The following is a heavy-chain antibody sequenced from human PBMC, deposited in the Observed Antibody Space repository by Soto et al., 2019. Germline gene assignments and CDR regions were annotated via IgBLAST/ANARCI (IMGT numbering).Heavy chain of an antibody. CDR3: ARDVNLGLAAG. CDR2: INPYNGNI. V-gene: IGHV1-18*01. J-gene: IGHJ4*02. D-gene: IGHD6-13*01. Sequence: QVQLVQSGAEVKKPGASVKVSCKASGYTFTSYSISWVRQAPGQGLEWMGWINPYNGNIKYAQKLQGSVTMTTDTSTSTAYMELRSLRSDDTAVYYCARDVNLGLAAGWGQGSLVTVSS. CDR1: GYTFTSYS.